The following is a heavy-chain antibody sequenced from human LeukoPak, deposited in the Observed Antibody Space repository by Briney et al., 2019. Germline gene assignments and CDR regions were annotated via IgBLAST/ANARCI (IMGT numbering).Heavy chain of an antibody. CDR1: GGSISSSSYY. Sequence: SETLSLTCTVSGGSISSSSYYWGWIRQPPGKGLEWIGSIYYSGSTYYNPSLKGRFTISVDTSKNQFSLKLSSVTAADTAVYYCARGGYDFWSGLSPDWYYYYYMDVWGEGTTVTVSS. CDR2: IYYSGST. V-gene: IGHV4-39*07. J-gene: IGHJ6*03. D-gene: IGHD3-3*01. CDR3: ARGGYDFWSGLSPDWYYYYYMDV.